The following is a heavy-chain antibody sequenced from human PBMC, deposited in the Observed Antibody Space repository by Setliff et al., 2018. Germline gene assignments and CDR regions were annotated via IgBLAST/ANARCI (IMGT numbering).Heavy chain of an antibody. CDR2: IYYSGST. V-gene: IGHV4-39*02. D-gene: IGHD5-12*01. J-gene: IGHJ4*02. Sequence: PSETLSLTCTVSGGSISSSSYYWGWIRQPPGKGLEYIGSIYYSGSTYYNASLKSRVTISVDTSKNQFSLKLSSVTAADTAVYYCARESRFGCSGYDCAFDFWGQGMLVTVSS. CDR1: GGSISSSSYY. CDR3: ARESRFGCSGYDCAFDF.